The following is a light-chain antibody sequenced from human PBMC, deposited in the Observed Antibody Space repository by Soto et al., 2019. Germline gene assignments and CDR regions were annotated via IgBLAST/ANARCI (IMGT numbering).Light chain of an antibody. V-gene: IGLV2-14*01. CDR2: DVS. CDR3: SSYTSSSLYV. CDR1: SSDVGGYNY. Sequence: QPVLTQPPSASGSPGQSVTISCTGTSSDVGGYNYVSWYQQLPGKAPKLVIYDVSDRPSGVSNRFSGSKSGNTASLTISGLQAEDEADYYCSSYTSSSLYVFGTGTKVTVL. J-gene: IGLJ1*01.